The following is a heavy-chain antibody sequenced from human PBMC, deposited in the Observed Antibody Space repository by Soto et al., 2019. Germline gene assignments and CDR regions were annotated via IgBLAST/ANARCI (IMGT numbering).Heavy chain of an antibody. J-gene: IGHJ4*02. CDR1: GFSFSSHA. V-gene: IGHV3-23*01. CDR2: ISKGGTTT. D-gene: IGHD6-19*01. Sequence: EVQLLESGGGLVQPGGSLRLSCAASGFSFSSHAMSWVRQAPGKGLEWVSVISKGGTTTYYADSVKGRFTISRDNSKSTLHLQMNSLRAEDAALYYCAKNLDDNGWSSFDYWGQGTLVTVSS. CDR3: AKNLDDNGWSSFDY.